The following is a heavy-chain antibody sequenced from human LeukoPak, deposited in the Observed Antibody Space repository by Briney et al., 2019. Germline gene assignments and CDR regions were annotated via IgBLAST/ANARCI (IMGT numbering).Heavy chain of an antibody. D-gene: IGHD3-22*01. CDR2: INPKTSGT. Sequence: ASVKVSCKASGYTFTGYYLHWVRQVPGQGLEWMGWINPKTSGTDYAQKFQGRVTMTRDTSISTAYMELSRLRSDDTAVYYCARGPWGFNYYDSSGYTDYWGQGTLVTVSS. CDR1: GYTFTGYY. CDR3: ARGPWGFNYYDSSGYTDY. J-gene: IGHJ4*02. V-gene: IGHV1-2*02.